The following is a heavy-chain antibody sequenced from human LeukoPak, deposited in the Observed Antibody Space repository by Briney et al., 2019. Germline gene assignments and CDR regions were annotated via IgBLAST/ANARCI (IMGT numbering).Heavy chain of an antibody. Sequence: GGSLRLSCAASGFTVSSNYMSWVRQAPGKGLEWVSVIYSGGSTYYADSVKGRFTISRDNSKNTLYLQMNSLRAEDTAVYYCARGSPKYYYDSSGYYLDYRGQGTLVTVSS. CDR3: ARGSPKYYYDSSGYYLDY. D-gene: IGHD3-22*01. CDR1: GFTVSSNY. V-gene: IGHV3-53*01. CDR2: IYSGGST. J-gene: IGHJ4*02.